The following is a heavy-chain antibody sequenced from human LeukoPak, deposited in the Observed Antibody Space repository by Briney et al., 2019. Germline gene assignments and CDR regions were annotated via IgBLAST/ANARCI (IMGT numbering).Heavy chain of an antibody. CDR2: IYTSGST. Sequence: SETLSLTCTVSGGSLSSYYWSWIRQPPGKGLEWIGRIYTSGSTNYNPSLKSRVTMSVDTSKNQFSLKLSSVTAADTAVYYCARDTYYYGSGSYYTFDYWGQGTLVTVSS. V-gene: IGHV4-4*07. D-gene: IGHD3-10*01. J-gene: IGHJ4*02. CDR1: GGSLSSYY. CDR3: ARDTYYYGSGSYYTFDY.